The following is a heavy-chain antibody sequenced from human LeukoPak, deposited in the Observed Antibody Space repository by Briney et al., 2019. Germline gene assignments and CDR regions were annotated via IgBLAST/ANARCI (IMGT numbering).Heavy chain of an antibody. D-gene: IGHD2-2*01. Sequence: GASVKVSCKASGGTFSSYAISWVRQAPGQGLEWMGGIIPMFRTPKYAQKFQGRVTITTDEFTSTEYMELSSLGPEDTAVYYCASGDHCSNTSCYNGAFDIWGQGTMVTVSS. V-gene: IGHV1-69*05. CDR3: ASGDHCSNTSCYNGAFDI. CDR1: GGTFSSYA. CDR2: IIPMFRTP. J-gene: IGHJ3*02.